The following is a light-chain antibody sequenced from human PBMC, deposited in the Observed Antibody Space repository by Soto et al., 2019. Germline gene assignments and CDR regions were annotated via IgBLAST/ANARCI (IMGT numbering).Light chain of an antibody. CDR1: QSVRSNY. Sequence: EIVLTQSPGTLSLSPGDGITLSCRASQSVRSNYLAWYQQKPGQAPRLVIYDAYNRATGIPPRFSGSGSGTDFTLTISSLEPEDSAVYYCQQRHMWPITFGQGTRLEI. CDR3: QQRHMWPIT. V-gene: IGKV3D-20*02. CDR2: DAY. J-gene: IGKJ5*01.